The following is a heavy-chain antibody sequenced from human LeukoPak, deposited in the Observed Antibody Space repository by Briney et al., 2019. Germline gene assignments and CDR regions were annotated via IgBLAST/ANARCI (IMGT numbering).Heavy chain of an antibody. CDR3: AKDRYIVVVPAAIGGFDY. Sequence: GGSLRLSCAASGFTFSSYGMHWVRQAPGKGLEWVAFIRYDGSNKYYADSVKGRFTISRDNSKNTLYLQMNGLRAEDTAVYYCAKDRYIVVVPAAIGGFDYWGQGTLVTVSS. V-gene: IGHV3-30*02. J-gene: IGHJ4*02. CDR1: GFTFSSYG. D-gene: IGHD2-2*01. CDR2: IRYDGSNK.